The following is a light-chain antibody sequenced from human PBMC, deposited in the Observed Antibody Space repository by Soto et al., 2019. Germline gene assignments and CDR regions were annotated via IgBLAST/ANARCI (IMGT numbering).Light chain of an antibody. Sequence: EVVLTQSPGTLSLSPGERATLSCRASESFSSSFLTWYQQKPGQAPRLLIYRTSNRVTGIPDRFSGSGSGTDFTLTISRLEPEDFEVYFCQHYGNSLWTFGQGTKVDIX. V-gene: IGKV3-20*01. CDR1: ESFSSSF. J-gene: IGKJ1*01. CDR3: QHYGNSLWT. CDR2: RTS.